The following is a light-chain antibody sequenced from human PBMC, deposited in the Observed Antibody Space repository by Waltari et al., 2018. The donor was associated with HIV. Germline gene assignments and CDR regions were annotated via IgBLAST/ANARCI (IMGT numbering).Light chain of an antibody. CDR3: LSYDCVNQV. CDR1: SGNIASDS. CDR2: ENK. J-gene: IGLJ3*02. Sequence: KFILTQPHSVSGSPGKTVTISCTRSSGNIASDSVPWYQLRPDNSPSKVIYENKQRSAGVPDRFSGSIDRSTNSSSLTISGLMAEDEADYYCLSYDCVNQVFGGGTKLTVL. V-gene: IGLV6-57*01.